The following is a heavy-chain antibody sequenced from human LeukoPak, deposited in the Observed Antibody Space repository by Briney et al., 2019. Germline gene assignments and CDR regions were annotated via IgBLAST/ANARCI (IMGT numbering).Heavy chain of an antibody. D-gene: IGHD6-19*01. CDR3: ARVSGSSGWYWFDP. CDR2: IWYDGSNK. CDR1: GFTFSSYG. J-gene: IGHJ5*02. Sequence: GGSLRLSCAASGFTFSSYGMHWVRQAPGKGLEWVAVIWYDGSNKYYADSVKGRSTISRDNSKNTLYLQMNSLRAEDTAVYYCARVSGSSGWYWFDPWGQGTLVTVSS. V-gene: IGHV3-33*01.